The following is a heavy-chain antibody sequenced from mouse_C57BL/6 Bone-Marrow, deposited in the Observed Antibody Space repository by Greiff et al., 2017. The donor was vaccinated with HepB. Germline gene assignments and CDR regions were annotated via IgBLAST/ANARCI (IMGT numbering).Heavy chain of an antibody. V-gene: IGHV1-26*01. CDR2: INPNNGGT. Sequence: EVQLQQSGPELVKPGASVKISCKASGYTFTDYYMNWVKQSHGKSLEWIGDINPNNGGTSYNQKFKGKATLTVDKSSSTAYMELRSLTSEDSAVYYCASARGDDYDQGTWFAYWGQGTLVTVSA. D-gene: IGHD2-4*01. J-gene: IGHJ3*01. CDR1: GYTFTDYY. CDR3: ASARGDDYDQGTWFAY.